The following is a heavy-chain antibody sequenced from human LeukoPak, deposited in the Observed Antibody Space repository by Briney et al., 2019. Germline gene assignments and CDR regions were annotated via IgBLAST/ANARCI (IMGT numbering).Heavy chain of an antibody. CDR1: GFTFSSYG. J-gene: IGHJ3*02. CDR3: AKGQRVPEFDI. D-gene: IGHD3-10*01. CDR2: ISYDGSNK. Sequence: GGSLRLSCAASGFTFSSYGMQWLRQAPGKGLEWVAVISYDGSNKYYAASVKGRFTISRDNSMYTLCLQMNSLRAEYTAVYYCAKGQRVPEFDIWGQGTMVTVSS. V-gene: IGHV3-30*18.